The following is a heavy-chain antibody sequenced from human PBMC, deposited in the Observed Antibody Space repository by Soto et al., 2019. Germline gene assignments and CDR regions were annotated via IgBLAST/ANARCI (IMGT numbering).Heavy chain of an antibody. CDR1: GFTFDDYS. D-gene: IGHD1-1*01. CDR2: ISWDSGTL. Sequence: ELQLVESGGGLVQPGRSLRLACAASGFTFDDYSMHWVRQVPGKGLEWISGISWDSGTLGYADSVKGRFIISRDDAKKSLFLQRNSLTGEDTAFYYCAHGRSPTMASTLDQWGQGTLVTAS. J-gene: IGHJ5*02. CDR3: AHGRSPTMASTLDQ. V-gene: IGHV3-9*01.